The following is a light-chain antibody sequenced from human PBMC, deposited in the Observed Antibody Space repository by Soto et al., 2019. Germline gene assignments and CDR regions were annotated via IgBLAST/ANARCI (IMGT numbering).Light chain of an antibody. V-gene: IGKV2-24*01. CDR2: TIS. Sequence: EIVMTQTPLSSPVTLGQPASISCRSSQSLVHSDGNTYLSWLQQRPGQPPRLLIHTISNRFSGVPDRVSGSGSGTDFTLKISRVEAEEVGVYYGKQDTQLPHYTFGQGTKLEIK. CDR1: QSLVHSDGNTY. J-gene: IGKJ2*01. CDR3: KQDTQLPHYT.